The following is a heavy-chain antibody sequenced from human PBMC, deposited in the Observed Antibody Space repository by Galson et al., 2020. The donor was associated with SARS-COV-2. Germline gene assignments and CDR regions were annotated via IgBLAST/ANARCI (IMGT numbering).Heavy chain of an antibody. D-gene: IGHD3-10*01. Sequence: PGGSLRLSCAASGFTFNNYGFHWVRQAPGKGLEWVAFISYEGSIIKYADAVKGRFTVSRDSSKKTVSLQMNSLRGEDTAIYFCAKRLMVFELLRGSGLDVWGHGTTIIVSS. CDR2: ISYEGSII. V-gene: IGHV3-30*18. J-gene: IGHJ6*02. CDR3: AKRLMVFELLRGSGLDV. CDR1: GFTFNNYG.